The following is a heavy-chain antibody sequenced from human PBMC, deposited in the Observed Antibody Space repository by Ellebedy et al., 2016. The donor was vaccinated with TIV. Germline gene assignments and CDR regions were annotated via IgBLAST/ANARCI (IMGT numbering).Heavy chain of an antibody. CDR1: GFTFSSYG. V-gene: IGHV3-30*02. J-gene: IGHJ5*02. Sequence: PGGSLRLSCAASGFTFSSYGMHWVRQAPGKGLEWVAFVRYDGSNKYYADSVKGRFTISRDNSKNTLYLQMNSLRAEDTAVYYCARGPREQLVYSPFLAWGQGTLVTVSS. D-gene: IGHD6-13*01. CDR2: VRYDGSNK. CDR3: ARGPREQLVYSPFLA.